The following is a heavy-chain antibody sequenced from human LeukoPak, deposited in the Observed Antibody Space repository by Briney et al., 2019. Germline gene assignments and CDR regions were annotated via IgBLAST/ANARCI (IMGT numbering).Heavy chain of an antibody. Sequence: SEPLSLTCAVSGASISTHLGWGWVRQPPGKGLEWVGEIFHAGSTNYNPSLKSRVTISLDKSRNHFSLDLRPVTAADTAIYSCIRNNYYALGTHNFDYWGHGILVTVSP. V-gene: IGHV4-4*02. J-gene: IGHJ4*01. D-gene: IGHD3-10*01. CDR2: IFHAGST. CDR3: IRNNYYALGTHNFDY. CDR1: GASISTHLG.